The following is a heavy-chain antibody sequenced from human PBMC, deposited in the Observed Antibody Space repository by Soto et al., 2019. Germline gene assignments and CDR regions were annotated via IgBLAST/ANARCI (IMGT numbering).Heavy chain of an antibody. V-gene: IGHV1-3*01. J-gene: IGHJ5*01. D-gene: IGHD7-27*01. CDR2: INVGNGNT. Sequence: ASVKVSCKASGCSFTSYAIHWVRQAPGQRLEWMGWINVGNGNTKYSQNFQGRVAITRDTSASTAYMELSSLTSEDTAVYYCTGGPPNWGFDSWGQGTPVTVSS. CDR3: TGGPPNWGFDS. CDR1: GCSFTSYA.